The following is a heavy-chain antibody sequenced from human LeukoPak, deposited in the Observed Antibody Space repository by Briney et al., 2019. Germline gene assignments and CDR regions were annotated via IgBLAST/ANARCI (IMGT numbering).Heavy chain of an antibody. V-gene: IGHV1-8*01. CDR1: GYTFTSYD. CDR3: ARNGYNDKAFDI. J-gene: IGHJ3*02. D-gene: IGHD3-16*01. CDR2: MNPNSANT. Sequence: ASVKVSCKASGYTFTSYDINWLRQATGQGPEWMGWMNPNSANTGYAQKFQGRVTMTRDTSLRTAYMELTSLTDEDTAMYYCARNGYNDKAFDIWGQGTMVTVSS.